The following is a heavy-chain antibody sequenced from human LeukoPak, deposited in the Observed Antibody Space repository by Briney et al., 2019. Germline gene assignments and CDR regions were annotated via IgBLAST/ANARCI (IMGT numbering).Heavy chain of an antibody. CDR3: AKSGWALWFGGHIDY. CDR1: GFTFSSYA. D-gene: IGHD3-10*01. J-gene: IGHJ4*02. V-gene: IGHV3-23*01. Sequence: GGSPRLSCAASGFTFSSYAMSWVRQAPGKGLEWVSAISGSGGSTYYADSVKGRFTISRDNSKNTLYLQMNSLRAEDTAVYYCAKSGWALWFGGHIDYWGQGTLVTVSS. CDR2: ISGSGGST.